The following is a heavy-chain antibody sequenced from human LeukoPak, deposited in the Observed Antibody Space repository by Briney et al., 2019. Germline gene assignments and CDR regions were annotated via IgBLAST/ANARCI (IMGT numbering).Heavy chain of an antibody. V-gene: IGHV1-69*04. Sequence: SVKVSCKASGGTFSSYAISWVRQAPGQGLEWMGRIIPILGIGNYAQKFQGRVTITADKSTSTAYMELSSLRSEDTAVYYCARDHHDYVWGSYRPPVGYFDYWGQGTLVTVSS. J-gene: IGHJ4*02. CDR2: IIPILGIG. D-gene: IGHD3-16*02. CDR1: GGTFSSYA. CDR3: ARDHHDYVWGSYRPPVGYFDY.